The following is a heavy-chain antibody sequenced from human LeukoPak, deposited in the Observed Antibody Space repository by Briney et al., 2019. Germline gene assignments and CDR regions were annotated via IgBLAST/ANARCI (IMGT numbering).Heavy chain of an antibody. J-gene: IGHJ5*02. CDR1: GFTVSSNY. CDR2: IYSGGST. CDR3: ARWVRGGDLNWFDP. V-gene: IGHV3-66*02. Sequence: PGGSLRLSCAASGFTVSSNYMSWVRQAPGKGLEWVSVIYSGGSTYYADSVKGRFTISRDNSKNTLYLQMNSLRAEDTAVYYCARWVRGGDLNWFDPWGQGTLVTVSS. D-gene: IGHD2-21*02.